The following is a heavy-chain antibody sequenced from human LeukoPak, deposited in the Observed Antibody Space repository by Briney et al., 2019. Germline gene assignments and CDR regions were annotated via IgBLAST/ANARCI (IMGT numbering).Heavy chain of an antibody. CDR3: ARDGPAYCGGDCYWDY. J-gene: IGHJ4*02. CDR1: GLPIGDFV. V-gene: IGHV3-33*08. D-gene: IGHD2-21*02. Sequence: GGSLRLSCVASGLPIGDFVMHWVRQAPGKGLEWVAVIWYDGSNKYYADSVKGRFTISRDNSKNTLYLQMNSLRAEDTAVYYCARDGPAYCGGDCYWDYWGQGTLVTVSS. CDR2: IWYDGSNK.